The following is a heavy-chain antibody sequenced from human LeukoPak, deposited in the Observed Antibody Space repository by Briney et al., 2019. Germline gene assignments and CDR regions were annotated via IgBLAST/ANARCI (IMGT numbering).Heavy chain of an antibody. CDR3: AKGGGYEAQYYYYYLDV. Sequence: GGSLRLSCAASGFTFSNYGMSWVRQAPGKGLEWVSAISGSGGSTKYADSVKGRFTVSRDNSKNTLYLQMKSLRAEDTAVYYCAKGGGYEAQYYYYYLDVWGKGTTVTISS. V-gene: IGHV3-23*01. J-gene: IGHJ6*03. CDR1: GFTFSNYG. D-gene: IGHD5-12*01. CDR2: ISGSGGST.